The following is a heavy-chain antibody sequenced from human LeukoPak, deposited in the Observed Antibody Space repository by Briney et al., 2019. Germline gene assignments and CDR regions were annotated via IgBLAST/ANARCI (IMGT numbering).Heavy chain of an antibody. CDR2: IYYSGST. V-gene: IGHV4-59*01. CDR3: ARLRPIVVVPAAMQRSPTLDYGMDV. CDR1: GGSISSYY. J-gene: IGHJ6*02. Sequence: SETLSLTCTVSGGSISSYYWSWIRQPPGKGLEWIGYIYYSGSTNYNPSLKSRVTISVDTSKNQFSLKLSSVTAADTAVYYCARLRPIVVVPAAMQRSPTLDYGMDVWGQGTTVTVSS. D-gene: IGHD2-2*01.